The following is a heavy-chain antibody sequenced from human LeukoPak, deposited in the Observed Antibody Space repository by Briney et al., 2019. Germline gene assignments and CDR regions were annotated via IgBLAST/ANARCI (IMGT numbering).Heavy chain of an antibody. V-gene: IGHV3-23*01. CDR3: AKGTDSYGYRGLDY. Sequence: GGSLRLSCAASGFTFSNYALSWVRQAPGKGLEWVSGIHGSGDNTYYADSVKGRFTSSRDNSKNTLFLQMNNLRVEDTAVYYCAKGTDSYGYRGLDYWGQGTLVSVSS. CDR2: IHGSGDNT. J-gene: IGHJ4*02. D-gene: IGHD5-18*01. CDR1: GFTFSNYA.